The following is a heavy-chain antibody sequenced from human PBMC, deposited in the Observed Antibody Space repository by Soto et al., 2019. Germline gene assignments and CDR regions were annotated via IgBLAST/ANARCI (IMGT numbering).Heavy chain of an antibody. D-gene: IGHD2-8*02. V-gene: IGHV4-30-4*01. CDR3: ARARGYCTGASCSLFYFYGLDV. J-gene: IGHJ6*02. CDR2: VFHSGTT. CDR1: GDSITSGTYY. Sequence: SETLSLTCTVSGDSITSGTYYWSWIRQPPGKGLEWVGFVFHSGTTFYNPSLKSRVLMSADTSKNQFSLNVRSLTAADTAVYYCARARGYCTGASCSLFYFYGLDVWGQGTTVTVS.